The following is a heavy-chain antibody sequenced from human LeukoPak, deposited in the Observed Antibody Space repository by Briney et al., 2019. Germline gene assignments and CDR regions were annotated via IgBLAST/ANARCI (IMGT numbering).Heavy chain of an antibody. V-gene: IGHV1-69*05. CDR3: ASTGMVRGVMDY. CDR1: GGTFSSYA. J-gene: IGHJ4*02. D-gene: IGHD3-10*01. CDR2: IIPIFGTA. Sequence: SVKVFCKASGGTFSSYAISWVRQAPGQGLEWMGGIIPIFGTANYAQKFQGRVTITTDESTSTAYMELSSLRSEDTAVYYCASTGMVRGVMDYWGQGTLVTVSS.